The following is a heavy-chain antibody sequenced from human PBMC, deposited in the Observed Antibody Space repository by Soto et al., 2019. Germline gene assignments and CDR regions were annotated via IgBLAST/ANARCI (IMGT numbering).Heavy chain of an antibody. D-gene: IGHD5-12*01. CDR2: TYYRSKWYN. CDR3: ARHLEVDIVDTSHNWFDP. V-gene: IGHV6-1*01. Sequence: SQTLSLTCAISGDSVSSNSAAWNWIRQSPSRGLEWLGRTYYRSKWYNDYAVSVKSRITINPDTSKNQFSLQLNSVTPEDTAVYYCARHLEVDIVDTSHNWFDPWGQGTLVTLSS. CDR1: GDSVSSNSAA. J-gene: IGHJ5*02.